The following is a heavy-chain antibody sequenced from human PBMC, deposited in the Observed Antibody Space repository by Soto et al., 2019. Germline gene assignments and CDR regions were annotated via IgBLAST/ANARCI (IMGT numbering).Heavy chain of an antibody. CDR1: GFSLSTSGVG. CDR2: IYWDDDK. J-gene: IGHJ4*02. Sequence: QITLKESGPTLVKPTQTLTLTCTFSGFSLSTSGVGVAWIRQPPGKALEWLALIYWDDDKRYSPSLKSRLTITKDTSKNPVVLTMTNMDPGDTATYYCAHSRKSYYDILTGYNYWGQGTLVTVSS. D-gene: IGHD3-9*01. V-gene: IGHV2-5*02. CDR3: AHSRKSYYDILTGYNY.